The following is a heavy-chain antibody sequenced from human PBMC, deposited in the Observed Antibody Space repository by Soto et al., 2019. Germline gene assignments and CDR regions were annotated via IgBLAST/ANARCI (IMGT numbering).Heavy chain of an antibody. CDR1: GASITTYY. Sequence: PSETLSLTCTVSGASITTYYWSWIRQPPGKGLEWIGYIYYSGSTNYNPSLKSRVTISVDTSKNQFSLKLSSVTAADTAVYYCARALYYYDSSGDSYGMDVWGQGTTVTVS. CDR2: IYYSGST. J-gene: IGHJ6*02. V-gene: IGHV4-59*08. CDR3: ARALYYYDSSGDSYGMDV. D-gene: IGHD3-22*01.